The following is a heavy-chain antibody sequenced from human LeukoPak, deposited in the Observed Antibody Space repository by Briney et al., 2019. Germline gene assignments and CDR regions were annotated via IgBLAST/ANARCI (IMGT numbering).Heavy chain of an antibody. CDR2: IRSRANNYAT. D-gene: IGHD5-18*01. V-gene: IGHV3-73*01. CDR1: GFTFSSYA. Sequence: GGSLTLSCAASGFTFSSYAMSWVRQASGKGLEWIGRIRSRANNYATTYAASVKGRFTISRDDSKNTAYLQMDSLKTEDTAVYYCASLVVDTAMAFDYWGQGTLVTVSS. J-gene: IGHJ4*02. CDR3: ASLVVDTAMAFDY.